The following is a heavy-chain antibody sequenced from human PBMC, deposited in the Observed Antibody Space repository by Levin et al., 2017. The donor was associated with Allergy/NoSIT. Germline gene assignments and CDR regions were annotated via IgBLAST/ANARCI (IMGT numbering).Heavy chain of an antibody. CDR1: GFTFSSYG. Sequence: GGSLRLSCAASGFTFSSYGMQWVRQAPGKGLEWVSVISYAGSNTDYADTVKGRFTISRDNVKNTLHLQMNSLRPEDTAVYYCAKDFVPGDYSEDAFDIWGQGTMVTVSS. J-gene: IGHJ3*02. CDR2: ISYAGSNT. CDR3: AKDFVPGDYSEDAFDI. D-gene: IGHD4-17*01. V-gene: IGHV3-30*18.